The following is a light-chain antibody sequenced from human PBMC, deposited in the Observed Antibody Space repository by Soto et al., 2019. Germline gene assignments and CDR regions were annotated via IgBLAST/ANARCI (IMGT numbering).Light chain of an antibody. CDR1: SSDVGGYKY. J-gene: IGLJ1*01. CDR3: TSYTRNSTYV. Sequence: QSALTQPASVSGSPGQSMTISCTGTSSDVGGYKYVSWYQHHPGKAPKLIIYEVSNRPSGVSNRFSGSKSANTASLTLSGLQAEDEADYYCTSYTRNSTYVFGSGTKVTVL. CDR2: EVS. V-gene: IGLV2-14*01.